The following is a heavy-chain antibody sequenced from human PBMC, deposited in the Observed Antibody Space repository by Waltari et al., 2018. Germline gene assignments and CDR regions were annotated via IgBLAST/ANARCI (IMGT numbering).Heavy chain of an antibody. V-gene: IGHV4-59*01. Sequence: QVQLQESGPGLVKPSETLSLTCTVSGGSISRYYWSWIRPPPGKGLEWIGYIYYSGSTNYNPALKSRVTISVDTSKNQFSLKLSSVTAADTAVYYCATVLGGAYDSSGYYYRWFDPWGQGTLVTVSS. CDR2: IYYSGST. CDR3: ATVLGGAYDSSGYYYRWFDP. CDR1: GGSISRYY. J-gene: IGHJ5*02. D-gene: IGHD3-22*01.